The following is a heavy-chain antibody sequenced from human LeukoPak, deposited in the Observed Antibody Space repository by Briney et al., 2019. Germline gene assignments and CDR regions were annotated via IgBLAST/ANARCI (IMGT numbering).Heavy chain of an antibody. CDR3: AGAGAEQFGGYSAVNS. D-gene: IGHD4-23*01. J-gene: IGHJ4*02. CDR1: GYTFTAYY. CDR2: INPNSGGA. V-gene: IGHV1-2*02. Sequence: ASVKVSCKASGYTFTAYYLHWVRQAPGQGLEWMAWINPNSGGANSAQMFQGRVTMTRDTSISTAYMELSSLTSDDTAVYYCAGAGAEQFGGYSAVNSWGQGTLVTVSS.